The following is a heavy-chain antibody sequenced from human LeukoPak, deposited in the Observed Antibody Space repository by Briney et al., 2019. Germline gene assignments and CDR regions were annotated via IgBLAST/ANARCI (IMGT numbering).Heavy chain of an antibody. D-gene: IGHD3-3*01. CDR3: AKRGEDVLRFFGVVIPGHFDY. Sequence: GGSLRLSCTASGFSFSSFWMSWVRQAPGKGLEWVANIKDDGSVKNHVDSLKGRFSISRDNARNSLYLQISSLRAEDTAVYYCAKRGEDVLRFFGVVIPGHFDYWGQGTLVTVSS. V-gene: IGHV3-7*03. CDR1: GFSFSSFW. J-gene: IGHJ4*02. CDR2: IKDDGSVK.